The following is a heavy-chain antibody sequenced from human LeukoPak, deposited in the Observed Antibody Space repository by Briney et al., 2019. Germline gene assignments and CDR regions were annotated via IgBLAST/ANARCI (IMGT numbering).Heavy chain of an antibody. D-gene: IGHD4-17*01. CDR3: TTVRY. Sequence: GGSLRLSCAASGFTFSNAWMSWVRQAPGKGLEWVGRIKSNTDGGTTDYAAPVKGRFTISRDDSKNTLYLQMNSLKTEDTAVYYCTTVRYWGQGTLVTVSS. J-gene: IGHJ4*02. CDR2: IKSNTDGGTT. V-gene: IGHV3-15*01. CDR1: GFTFSNAW.